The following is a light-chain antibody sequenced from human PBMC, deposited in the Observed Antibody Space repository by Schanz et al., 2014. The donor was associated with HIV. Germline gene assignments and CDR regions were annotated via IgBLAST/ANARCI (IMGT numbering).Light chain of an antibody. CDR3: QSYDYSLDGSGV. CDR1: SSNIGAGYD. Sequence: QSVLTQPPSVSGAPGQGVTISCAGSSSNIGAGYDVHWYHHLPGSAPKLLIYDNNNRPSGVPDRFSGSKSGTSASLAITGLQAEDEADYYCQSYDYSLDGSGVFGGGTKVTVL. J-gene: IGLJ2*01. CDR2: DNN. V-gene: IGLV1-40*01.